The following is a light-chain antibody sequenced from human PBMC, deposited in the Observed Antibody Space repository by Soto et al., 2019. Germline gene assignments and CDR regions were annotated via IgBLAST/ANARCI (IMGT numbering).Light chain of an antibody. CDR3: QQYYRSCT. CDR2: DAS. V-gene: IGKV1-5*01. CDR1: QSVTDW. J-gene: IGKJ2*02. Sequence: DIQLTQSPSTLSASVGDRVTITCRASQSVTDWLAWYQQKPGKAPKLLIYDASSLQSGVPSRFSGSASGTQFFHTISSQQPDHFATYYCQQYYRSCTFGQGTKVEIK.